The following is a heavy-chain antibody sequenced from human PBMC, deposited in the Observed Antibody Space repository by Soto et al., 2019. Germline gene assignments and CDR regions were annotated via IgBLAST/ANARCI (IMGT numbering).Heavy chain of an antibody. Sequence: GGSLRLSCAASGFTFSSYSMNWVRQAPGKGLEWVSSISSSSSYIYYADSVKGRFTISRDNAKNSLYLQMNSLRAEDTAVYYCARDQRRLRVVAATVDYWGQGTLVTVSS. J-gene: IGHJ4*02. CDR2: ISSSSSYI. CDR1: GFTFSSYS. V-gene: IGHV3-21*01. CDR3: ARDQRRLRVVAATVDY. D-gene: IGHD2-15*01.